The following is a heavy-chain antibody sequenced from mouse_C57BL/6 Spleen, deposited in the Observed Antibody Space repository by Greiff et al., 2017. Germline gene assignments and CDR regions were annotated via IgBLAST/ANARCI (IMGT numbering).Heavy chain of an antibody. J-gene: IGHJ2*01. D-gene: IGHD1-1*01. CDR1: GFTFSDAW. CDR2: IRNKANNHAT. CDR3: TSPHYSSPSDY. Sequence: EVQLVESGGGLVQPGGSMKLSCAASGFTFSDAWMDWVRQSPEKGLEWVAEIRNKANNHATYYAESVKGRFTISRDDAKSSVYLQKNSLRAEDTGIFYCTSPHYSSPSDYWGQGATLTVSS. V-gene: IGHV6-6*01.